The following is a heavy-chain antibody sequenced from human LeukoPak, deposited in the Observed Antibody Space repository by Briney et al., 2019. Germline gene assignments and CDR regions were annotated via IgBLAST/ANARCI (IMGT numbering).Heavy chain of an antibody. CDR3: ARVRWGGNPGFDH. CDR2: IYSDGRT. Sequence: GGSLRLSCAASGFTVNNNYMSWVRQAPGNGLEWVSVIYSDGRTYYADSVKGRFTISRDNSKSTLYLQMNSLRAEDTAVYYCARVRWGGNPGFDHWGQGTLVTVSS. CDR1: GFTVNNNY. D-gene: IGHD4-23*01. V-gene: IGHV3-53*01. J-gene: IGHJ4*02.